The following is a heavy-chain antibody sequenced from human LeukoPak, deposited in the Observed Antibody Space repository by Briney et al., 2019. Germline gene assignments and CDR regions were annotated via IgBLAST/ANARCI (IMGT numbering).Heavy chain of an antibody. J-gene: IGHJ4*02. Sequence: SETLSLTCAVYGGSFSGYYWSWIRQPPGKGLEWIGSIYYSGYTYYDPSLKSRVTMSIDTSKNQFSLKLSSVTAADTALYYCATLWLASLYFDSWGQGTPVTVSS. V-gene: IGHV4-34*01. CDR2: IYYSGYT. CDR1: GGSFSGYY. CDR3: ATLWLASLYFDS. D-gene: IGHD6-19*01.